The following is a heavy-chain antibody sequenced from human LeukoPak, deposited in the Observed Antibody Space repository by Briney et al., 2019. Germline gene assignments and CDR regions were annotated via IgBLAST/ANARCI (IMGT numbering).Heavy chain of an antibody. V-gene: IGHV3-9*01. CDR2: ISWNSGSI. CDR1: GVTFDDYA. Sequence: GGSLRLSCAASGVTFDDYAMHWVRQAPGKGLEWVSGISWNSGSIGYADSVKGRFTISRDNAKSSLYLQMNSLRAEDTALYYCAKGLWFGELLSHFDYWGQGTLVTVSS. D-gene: IGHD3-10*01. CDR3: AKGLWFGELLSHFDY. J-gene: IGHJ4*02.